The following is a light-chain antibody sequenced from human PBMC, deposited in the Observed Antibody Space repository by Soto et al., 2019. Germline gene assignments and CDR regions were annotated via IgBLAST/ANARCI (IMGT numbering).Light chain of an antibody. Sequence: IVMTQSPATLSVSLGERATLSCRASQSINSNLAWYQQKPGQAPRLLMFRASIRAAGFPARFSGSGSGTEFNITISSLQSDDSAVYYCQQYNNWPRATFGGGTKVGIK. J-gene: IGKJ4*01. CDR1: QSINSN. V-gene: IGKV3-15*01. CDR3: QQYNNWPRAT. CDR2: RAS.